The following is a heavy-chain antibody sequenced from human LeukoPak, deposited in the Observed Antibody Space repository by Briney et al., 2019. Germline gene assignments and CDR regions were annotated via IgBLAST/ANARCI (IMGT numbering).Heavy chain of an antibody. J-gene: IGHJ6*02. CDR2: IIASGGTT. D-gene: IGHD6-13*01. Sequence: GSLRLSCAASGFTFSSYVMRWVGQAPGKGVEWVSAIIASGGTTSSAPSVNDRFTISTHNSKNTLYLQMNSLRAEDTAVYYCAKDTDAAGYYYGIDVWGQGTTVTVSS. CDR3: AKDTDAAGYYYGIDV. CDR1: GFTFSSYV. V-gene: IGHV3-23*01.